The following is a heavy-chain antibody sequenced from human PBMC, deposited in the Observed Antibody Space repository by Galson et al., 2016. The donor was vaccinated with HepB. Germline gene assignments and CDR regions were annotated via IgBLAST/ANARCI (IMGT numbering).Heavy chain of an antibody. CDR1: GGAISTGNYH. J-gene: IGHJ6*04. Sequence: TLSLTCTVSGGAISTGNYHWNWFRQPAGKGLEWIGRIYASGDTTYSPSLKSRVTISVATSKNQFSLKLRSVTAADTAVYYCARDRRRIWGSYRYGAYGMDVWGKGTTVTVSS. V-gene: IGHV4-61*02. D-gene: IGHD3-16*02. CDR2: IYASGDT. CDR3: ARDRRRIWGSYRYGAYGMDV.